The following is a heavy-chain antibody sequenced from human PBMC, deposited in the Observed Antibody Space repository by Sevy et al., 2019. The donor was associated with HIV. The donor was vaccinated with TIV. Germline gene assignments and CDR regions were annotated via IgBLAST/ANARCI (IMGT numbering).Heavy chain of an antibody. CDR2: IGGRDTGT. D-gene: IGHD3-22*01. V-gene: IGHV3-23*01. J-gene: IGHJ3*02. CDR3: AKDLAIVVGDAFDI. Sequence: GGSLRLSCEASGFTFSNYAMSWVRQAPGKGLEWVSAIGGRDTGTYYADSVKGRFTTSTDNSRNTLFLQMNSLGAEDTADYYCAKDLAIVVGDAFDIWGQGTVVTVSS. CDR1: GFTFSNYA.